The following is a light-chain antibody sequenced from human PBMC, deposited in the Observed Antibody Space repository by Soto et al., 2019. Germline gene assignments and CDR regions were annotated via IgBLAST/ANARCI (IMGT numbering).Light chain of an antibody. V-gene: IGLV1-44*01. CDR2: IDN. Sequence: QSVLTQPPSASGTPGQRVTISCSGGSSNIGSNTVNWYQQLPGTAPKLFISIDNPRPSGVPDRFSGSKSGTSASLAISGLQSYDEAEYYCAAWDDSLNGPVFGGGTKVTVL. J-gene: IGLJ2*01. CDR3: AAWDDSLNGPV. CDR1: SSNIGSNT.